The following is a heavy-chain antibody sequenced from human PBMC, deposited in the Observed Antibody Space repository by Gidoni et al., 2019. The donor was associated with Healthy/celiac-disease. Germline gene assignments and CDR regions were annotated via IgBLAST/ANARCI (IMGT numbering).Heavy chain of an antibody. V-gene: IGHV1-69*01. CDR1: GGTFSSYA. D-gene: IGHD1-26*01. Sequence: QVQLVQSGAEVKKPGSSVKVSCKASGGTFSSYAIRWVRQAPGQGLEWMGGIIPIFGTANYAQKFQGRVTITADESTSTAYMELSSLRSEDTAVYYCARDIYRYSGSYEKKDAFDIWGQGTMVTVSS. CDR2: IIPIFGTA. J-gene: IGHJ3*02. CDR3: ARDIYRYSGSYEKKDAFDI.